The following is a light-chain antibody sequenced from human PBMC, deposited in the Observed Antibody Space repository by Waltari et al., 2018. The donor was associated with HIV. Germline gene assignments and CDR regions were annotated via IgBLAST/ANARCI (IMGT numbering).Light chain of an antibody. CDR1: SSNIGSNY. CDR2: RNN. J-gene: IGLJ3*02. V-gene: IGLV1-47*01. Sequence: QSVLTQPPSASGTPGQRVTISCSGSSSNIGSNYVYWYQQLPGTAPKLLIYRNNQRPSGVPDRFSGSKSGTSASLAISGLRSEDEADYYCAAWDDSLSGWVFGG. CDR3: AAWDDSLSGWV.